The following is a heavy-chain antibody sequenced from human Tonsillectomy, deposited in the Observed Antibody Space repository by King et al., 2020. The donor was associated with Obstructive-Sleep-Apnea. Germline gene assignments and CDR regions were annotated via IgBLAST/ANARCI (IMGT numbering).Heavy chain of an antibody. D-gene: IGHD6-19*01. CDR1: GGSISSSSYY. CDR2: IYYSGST. V-gene: IGHV4-39*07. CDR3: VRLGYSSGWYMGY. Sequence: QLQESGPGLVKPSETLSLTCTVSGGSISSSSYYWGWIRQPPGKGLEWIGSIYYSGSTYYNPSLKSRVTISVDTSKNQFSLKLSSVTAADTAVYYCVRLGYSSGWYMGYWGQGTLVTVSS. J-gene: IGHJ4*02.